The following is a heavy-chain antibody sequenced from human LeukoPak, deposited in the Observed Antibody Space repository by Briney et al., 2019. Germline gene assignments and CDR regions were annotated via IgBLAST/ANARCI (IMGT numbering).Heavy chain of an antibody. J-gene: IGHJ4*02. CDR1: GYSFTNYW. CDR3: ASEYCSGGNCYFDY. Sequence: PGESLKISCKGSGYSFTNYWIGWVRQMPGKGLEWMAIIYPGDSDTRYSPSFQGQVTISADKSISTAYLQWSSLKASDTAIYYCASEYCSGGNCYFDYWGQGTLVTVSS. CDR2: IYPGDSDT. V-gene: IGHV5-51*01. D-gene: IGHD2-15*01.